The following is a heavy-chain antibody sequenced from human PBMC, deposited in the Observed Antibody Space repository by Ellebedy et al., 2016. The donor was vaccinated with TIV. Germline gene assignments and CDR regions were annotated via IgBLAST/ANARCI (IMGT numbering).Heavy chain of an antibody. CDR3: AKVLTAQYRPLDY. J-gene: IGHJ4*02. CDR1: GFTFSSYP. V-gene: IGHV3-23*01. CDR2: ITVSGDNT. D-gene: IGHD1-20*01. Sequence: GESLKISXAASGFTFSSYPMSWVRQAPGTGLECVSFITVSGDNTYYADSVKGRFTISRDNSENTLYLQMNSLRAEDTAVYYCAKVLTAQYRPLDYWGRGTLVTVSS.